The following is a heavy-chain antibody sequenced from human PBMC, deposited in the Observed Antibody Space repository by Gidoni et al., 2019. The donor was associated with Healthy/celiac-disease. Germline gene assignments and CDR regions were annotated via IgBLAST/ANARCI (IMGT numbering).Heavy chain of an antibody. J-gene: IGHJ4*02. CDR1: GFSFSSYG. CDR2: IWYDGSNK. D-gene: IGHD3-22*01. Sequence: QVQLVESGGGVVQPGRSLRLSCAASGFSFSSYGMHWVRQAPGKGLEWVAVIWYDGSNKYYADSVKGRFTSSRDNSKNTLYLQMNSLRAEDTAVYYCARVSRDSSGYLFDYWGQGTLVTVSS. V-gene: IGHV3-33*01. CDR3: ARVSRDSSGYLFDY.